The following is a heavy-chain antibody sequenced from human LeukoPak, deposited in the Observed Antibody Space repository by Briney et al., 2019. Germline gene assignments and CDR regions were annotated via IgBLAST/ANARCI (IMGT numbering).Heavy chain of an antibody. CDR3: AGTGELLIDAFDI. CDR1: GGSISSSSYY. J-gene: IGHJ3*02. V-gene: IGHV4-39*07. CDR2: IYYSGST. Sequence: SETLSLTCTVSGGSISSSSYYWGWIRQPPGKGLEWIGSIYYSGSTYYNPSLKSRVTISVDTSKNQFSLKLSSVTAADTAVYYCAGTGELLIDAFDIWGQGTMVTVSS. D-gene: IGHD1-26*01.